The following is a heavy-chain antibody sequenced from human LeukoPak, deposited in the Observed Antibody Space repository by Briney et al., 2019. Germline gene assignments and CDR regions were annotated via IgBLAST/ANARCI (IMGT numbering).Heavy chain of an antibody. Sequence: GGSLRLPCAASGFTFHDYAMHWVRQAPGKGLEWVSLINGDGGKTYYGDSGKGRFTISRDNSKNSLYLQMNSLRTEDTAFYYCAKGMYYYDSSGYASAIDYWGQGTLVTVSS. CDR3: AKGMYYYDSSGYASAIDY. D-gene: IGHD3-22*01. J-gene: IGHJ4*02. CDR1: GFTFHDYA. V-gene: IGHV3-43*02. CDR2: INGDGGKT.